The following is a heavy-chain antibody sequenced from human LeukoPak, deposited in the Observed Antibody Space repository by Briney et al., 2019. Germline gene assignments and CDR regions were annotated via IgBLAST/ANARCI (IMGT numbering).Heavy chain of an antibody. J-gene: IGHJ4*02. CDR3: AKDLLGSWQPGTIDY. Sequence: GGSLRLSCAVSGLTFSSYAMSWVRQAPGKGLEWVSVISGNGGNTYYADSVKGRFTISRDNSKNTLYLQMNSLRAEDTAVYYCAKDLLGSWQPGTIDYWGQGTLVTVSS. CDR1: GLTFSSYA. CDR2: ISGNGGNT. D-gene: IGHD6-13*01. V-gene: IGHV3-23*01.